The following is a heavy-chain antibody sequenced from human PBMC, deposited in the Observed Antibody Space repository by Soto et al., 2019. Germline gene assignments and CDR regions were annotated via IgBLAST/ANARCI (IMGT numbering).Heavy chain of an antibody. Sequence: PGGSLRLSCAASGFTFSSYGMHWVRQAPGKGLEWVAVIWYDGSNKYYADSVKGRFTISRDNSKNTLYLQMNSLRAEDTAVYYCARDIGKYNWNYEDAFDIWGQGTMVTVSS. J-gene: IGHJ3*02. V-gene: IGHV3-33*01. D-gene: IGHD1-7*01. CDR2: IWYDGSNK. CDR3: ARDIGKYNWNYEDAFDI. CDR1: GFTFSSYG.